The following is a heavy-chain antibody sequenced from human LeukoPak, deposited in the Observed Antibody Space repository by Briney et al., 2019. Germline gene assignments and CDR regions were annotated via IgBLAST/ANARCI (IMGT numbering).Heavy chain of an antibody. CDR3: ALSSSLGAFDI. CDR2: ISNDENNK. Sequence: GGSLRLSCAAAGFTFGSHFMHWVRQAPGKGLEWVAAISNDENNKYYADSVQGRFTISRDNAKNSLYLQMNSLRAEDTAVYYCALSSSLGAFDIWGQGTMVTVSS. V-gene: IGHV3-30-3*01. CDR1: GFTFGSHF. J-gene: IGHJ3*02. D-gene: IGHD6-13*01.